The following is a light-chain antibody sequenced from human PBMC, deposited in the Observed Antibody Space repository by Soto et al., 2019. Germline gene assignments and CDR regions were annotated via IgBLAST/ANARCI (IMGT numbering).Light chain of an antibody. Sequence: DIQLTQSPSTLSASVGDRVTITCRASQSINTWLAWYQLKPGKAPNLLIYKASTSESAVPSRFSGSGSGTEVTLTISSLQPDDFATYYCQQYSTYPMFPFGPGTKLEIK. CDR1: QSINTW. CDR3: QQYSTYPMFP. CDR2: KAS. J-gene: IGKJ2*01. V-gene: IGKV1-5*03.